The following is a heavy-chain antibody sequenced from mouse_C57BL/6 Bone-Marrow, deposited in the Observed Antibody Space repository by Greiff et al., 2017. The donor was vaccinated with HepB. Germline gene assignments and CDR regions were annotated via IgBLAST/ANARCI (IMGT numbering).Heavy chain of an antibody. J-gene: IGHJ4*01. CDR1: GYTFTSYW. CDR2: IDPNSGGT. Sequence: QVQLKESGAELVKPGASVKLSCKASGYTFTSYWMHWVKQRPGRGLEWIGRIDPNSGGTKYNEKFKSKATLTVDKPSSTAYMQLSSLTSEDSAVYYGARLGLGLLYYAMDYWGQGTSVTVSS. V-gene: IGHV1-72*01. CDR3: ARLGLGLLYYAMDY. D-gene: IGHD4-1*01.